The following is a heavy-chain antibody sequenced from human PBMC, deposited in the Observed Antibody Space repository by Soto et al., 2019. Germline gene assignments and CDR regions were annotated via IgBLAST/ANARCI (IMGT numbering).Heavy chain of an antibody. V-gene: IGHV3-30-3*01. CDR2: ISYDGSNK. Sequence: ESGGGVVQPGRSLRLSCAASGFTFSSYAMHWVRQAPGKGLEWVAVISYDGSNKYYADSVKGRFTISRDNSKNTLYLQMNSLRAEDTAVYYCASSPFFDMIVGYWGQGTLVTVSS. J-gene: IGHJ4*02. D-gene: IGHD3-22*01. CDR3: ASSPFFDMIVGY. CDR1: GFTFSSYA.